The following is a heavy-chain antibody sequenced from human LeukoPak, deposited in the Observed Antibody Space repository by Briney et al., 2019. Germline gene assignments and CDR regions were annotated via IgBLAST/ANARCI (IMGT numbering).Heavy chain of an antibody. J-gene: IGHJ5*02. Sequence: ASVKVSCKASGYTFTSYDINWVRQATGQGLEWMGWMNPNSGNTGYAQKFQGGVTMTRNTTISTAYMELSSLRSEDTAVYYCARGLNLDCSSPSCFGFDPWGQGTLVTVSS. D-gene: IGHD2-2*01. CDR2: MNPNSGNT. V-gene: IGHV1-8*01. CDR1: GYTFTSYD. CDR3: ARGLNLDCSSPSCFGFDP.